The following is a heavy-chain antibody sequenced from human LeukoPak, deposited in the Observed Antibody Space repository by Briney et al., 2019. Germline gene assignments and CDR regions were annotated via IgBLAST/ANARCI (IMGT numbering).Heavy chain of an antibody. V-gene: IGHV3-48*04. CDR1: GFTFSSYS. CDR2: ISSSGSTI. Sequence: GGSLRLSCAASGFTFSSYSMNWVRQAPGKGLEWVSYISSSGSTIYYADSVKGRFTISRDNAKNSLYLQMNSLRAEDTAVYYCARDSESYWHDAFDIWGQGTMVTVSS. D-gene: IGHD1-26*01. J-gene: IGHJ3*02. CDR3: ARDSESYWHDAFDI.